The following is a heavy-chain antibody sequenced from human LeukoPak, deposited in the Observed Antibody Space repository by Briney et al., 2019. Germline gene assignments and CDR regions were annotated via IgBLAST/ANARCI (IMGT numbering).Heavy chain of an antibody. V-gene: IGHV3-74*01. J-gene: IGHJ4*02. D-gene: IGHD3/OR15-3a*01. CDR2: IKPDGSDT. CDR1: GFTFSTYS. CDR3: ARDRDWLLYDY. Sequence: PGGSLRLSCAASGFTFSTYSMHWVRQAPGRGLVWVSFIKPDGSDTNYADFVKGRFTISRDNAKNTLYLQMNSLRAEDTAVYYCARDRDWLLYDYWGQGTLVTVSS.